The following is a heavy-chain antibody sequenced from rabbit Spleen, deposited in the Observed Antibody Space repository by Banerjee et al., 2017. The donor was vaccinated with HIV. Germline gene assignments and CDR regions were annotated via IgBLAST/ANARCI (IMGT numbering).Heavy chain of an antibody. Sequence: QQQLEESGGDLVKPEGSLTLTCTVSGLHLSSSYWICWVRQATGKGLEWNGCIYAGSSGSTYYASWAKGRFTISKTSSTTVTLQMTSLTAADTASYFCARANTADSGYWTRLDLWGQGTLVTVS. CDR3: ARANTADSGYWTRLDL. J-gene: IGHJ3*01. V-gene: IGHV1S45*01. CDR2: IYAGSSGST. CDR1: GLHLSSSYW. D-gene: IGHD8-1*01.